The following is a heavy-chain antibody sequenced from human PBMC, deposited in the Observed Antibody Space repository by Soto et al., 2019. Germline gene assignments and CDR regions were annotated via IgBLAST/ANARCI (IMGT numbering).Heavy chain of an antibody. V-gene: IGHV3-30*18. CDR2: ISYDGSNK. CDR1: GFTFSSYG. D-gene: IGHD1-7*01. Sequence: GGSLRLSCAASGFTFSSYGMHWVRQAPGKGLEWVAVISYDGSNKYYADSVKGRFTISRDNSKNTLYLQMNSLRAEDTAVYYCAKEPTLGLLVDYWGQGTLVTVSS. J-gene: IGHJ4*02. CDR3: AKEPTLGLLVDY.